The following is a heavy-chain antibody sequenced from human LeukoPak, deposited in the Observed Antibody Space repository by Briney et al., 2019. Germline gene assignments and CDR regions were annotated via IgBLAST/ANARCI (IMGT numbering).Heavy chain of an antibody. V-gene: IGHV3-73*01. CDR2: IRSEANSYAT. Sequence: GGSLRLSCAASGFTFSGSAMHWVRQASGKGLEWVGRIRSEANSYATAYAASVKGRFTISRDDSKNTAYLQMNSLKTEDTAVYYCTRPLGVYCSGGSCYSNWGQGTLVTVSS. CDR3: TRPLGVYCSGGSCYSN. D-gene: IGHD2-15*01. J-gene: IGHJ4*02. CDR1: GFTFSGSA.